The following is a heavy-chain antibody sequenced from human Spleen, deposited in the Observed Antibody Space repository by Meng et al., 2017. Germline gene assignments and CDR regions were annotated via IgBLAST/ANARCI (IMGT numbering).Heavy chain of an antibody. V-gene: IGHV4-4*02. D-gene: IGHD3-22*01. CDR1: GGSIATNHW. J-gene: IGHJ4*02. CDR2: IYDSGST. Sequence: SETLSLTCAVSGGSIATNHWWNWVRQSPGRGLEWIGQIYDSGSTNYNPSLKSRVTISIDKSKNHFPLELSSVTAADTAVYYCARSLAYYYDSSGNYWGQGTLVTVSS. CDR3: ARSLAYYYDSSGNY.